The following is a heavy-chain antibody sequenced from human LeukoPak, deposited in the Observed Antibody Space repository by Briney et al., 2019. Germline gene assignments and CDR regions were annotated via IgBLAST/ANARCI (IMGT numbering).Heavy chain of an antibody. CDR2: ASYYVGKQ. CDR3: TREDCSNVRCYGASDA. J-gene: IGHJ5*02. CDR1: GFTFSDYA. Sequence: PGGSLRLSCAASGFTFSDYAMSWVRQAPGKGLEWVSTASYYVGKQYHADSVRGRFTVSRDNAKNSLFLQMNNLRGEDTAVYYCTREDCSNVRCYGASDAWGQGTLVTVSS. V-gene: IGHV3-23*01. D-gene: IGHD2-2*01.